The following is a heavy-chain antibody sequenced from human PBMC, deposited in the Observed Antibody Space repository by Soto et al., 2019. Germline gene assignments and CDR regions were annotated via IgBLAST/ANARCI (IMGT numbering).Heavy chain of an antibody. Sequence: SETLSLTCTVSGGSISSSSYYWGWIRQSPGKGLEWIGSFYYSGSTYYSPSLRSRVTISGDTSRKQISLRLSSVTAADTAVYYCARISVASRYMDVWGKGTTVTVSS. V-gene: IGHV4-39*01. CDR3: ARISVASRYMDV. J-gene: IGHJ6*03. D-gene: IGHD5-12*01. CDR1: GGSISSSSYY. CDR2: FYYSGST.